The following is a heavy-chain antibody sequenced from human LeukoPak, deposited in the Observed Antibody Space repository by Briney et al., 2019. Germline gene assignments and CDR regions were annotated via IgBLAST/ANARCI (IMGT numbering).Heavy chain of an antibody. CDR3: ARRKDVVVVPGTMGYYLDV. J-gene: IGHJ6*03. CDR1: RFTFSSYT. Sequence: GGSLRLSCAASRFTFSSYTMNWVRQAPGMGLEWVSSISDSSYYIYYADSVRGRFTVSRDNAKNSLYLQMNGLRAEDTAVYYCARRKDVVVVPGTMGYYLDVWGTGTTVTVSS. CDR2: ISDSSYYI. V-gene: IGHV3-21*01. D-gene: IGHD2-2*01.